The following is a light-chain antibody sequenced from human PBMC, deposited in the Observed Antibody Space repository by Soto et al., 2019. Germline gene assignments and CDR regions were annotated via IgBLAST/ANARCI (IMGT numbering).Light chain of an antibody. CDR2: GND. CDR1: TSNIESNT. Sequence: QSVLTQPPSASGTPGQRVSISCSGSTSNIESNTVNWYQQLPGTAPKLLIYGNDLRPSGVPDRFSGSKSGTSASLAISGLQSEDEAHYYCAAWDDSLNGYVFGTGTKVTVL. J-gene: IGLJ1*01. CDR3: AAWDDSLNGYV. V-gene: IGLV1-44*01.